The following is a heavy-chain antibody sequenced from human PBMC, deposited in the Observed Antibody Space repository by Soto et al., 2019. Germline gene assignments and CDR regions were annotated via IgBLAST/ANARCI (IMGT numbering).Heavy chain of an antibody. CDR1: GFIFSNYA. Sequence: QVQLVESGGGVVQPGKSVRLSCAASGFIFSNYAMHWVRQAPGKGLEWVADISHDGRNKYHADSVWGRFTISRDNSKNTLYLQMDSLTAEDTALYYCAKLPDTILGRSVAHDAFAFWGQGTTVTVSS. CDR2: ISHDGRNK. D-gene: IGHD2-2*01. V-gene: IGHV3-30*18. J-gene: IGHJ3*01. CDR3: AKLPDTILGRSVAHDAFAF.